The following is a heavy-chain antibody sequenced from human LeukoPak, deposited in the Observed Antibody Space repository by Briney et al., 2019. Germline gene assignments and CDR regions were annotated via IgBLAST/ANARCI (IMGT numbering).Heavy chain of an antibody. D-gene: IGHD6-6*01. J-gene: IGHJ6*03. Sequence: SETLSLTCAVSGGSISSGGYSWSWIRQPPGKGLEWIGCIYHSGSTYYNPSLKSRVTISVDTSKNQFSLKLSSVTAADTAVYYCARVGQLTNPYMDVWGKGTTVTVSS. CDR2: IYHSGST. CDR1: GGSISSGGYS. V-gene: IGHV4-30-2*01. CDR3: ARVGQLTNPYMDV.